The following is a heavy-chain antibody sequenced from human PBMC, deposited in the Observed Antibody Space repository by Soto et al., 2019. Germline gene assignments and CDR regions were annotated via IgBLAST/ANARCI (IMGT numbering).Heavy chain of an antibody. CDR3: AGHSHKDY. Sequence: EVQLVESGGGLVQPGGSLRLSCAASGFTVSSNYVSWVRQAPGKGLEWVSVVYSGGSTYYADSVKGRFTSSRDNSKNTLYLQRHSLRAEDTAVYYCAGHSHKDYWGQGTLVTVSS. J-gene: IGHJ4*02. CDR1: GFTVSSNY. V-gene: IGHV3-66*04. CDR2: VYSGGST.